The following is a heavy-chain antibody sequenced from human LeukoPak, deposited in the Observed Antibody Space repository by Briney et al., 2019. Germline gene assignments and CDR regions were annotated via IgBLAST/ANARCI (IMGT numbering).Heavy chain of an antibody. CDR2: IFYSGST. CDR1: GGSISTSSYY. J-gene: IGHJ5*02. CDR3: ARRDRYCSSTSCYGHRFDP. Sequence: SETLSLTCTVSGGSISTSSYYWGWIRQPPGKGLEWIVSIFYSGSTYDNPSIKSRVIISVDTSKNQFSLKLSSVAAADTAVYYCARRDRYCSSTSCYGHRFDPWGQGTLVTVSS. D-gene: IGHD2-2*01. V-gene: IGHV4-39*01.